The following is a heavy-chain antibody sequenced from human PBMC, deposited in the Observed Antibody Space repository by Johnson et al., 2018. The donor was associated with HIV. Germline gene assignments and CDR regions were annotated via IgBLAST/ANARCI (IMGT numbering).Heavy chain of an antibody. CDR1: GFSFDDYA. J-gene: IGHJ3*02. CDR3: ATSTASDAFDI. Sequence: VQLVESGGGLVQPGRSLRLSCAASGFSFDDYAMHWVRQPPGKGLEWVSSISWNSGTIDYADSVKGRFIISRDNAKNSLYLHMNSLRAEDTAVYYCATSTASDAFDIWGQGTMVTVSS. V-gene: IGHV3-9*01. CDR2: ISWNSGTI. D-gene: IGHD1-1*01.